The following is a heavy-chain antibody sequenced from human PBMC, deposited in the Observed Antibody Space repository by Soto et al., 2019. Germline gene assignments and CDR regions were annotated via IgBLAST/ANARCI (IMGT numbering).Heavy chain of an antibody. CDR1: GYTFPSYY. V-gene: IGHV1-46*03. D-gene: IGHD4-17*01. CDR3: TRAPSYGAFDI. CDR2: INPSGGST. Sequence: GASVKVSCKASGYTFPSYYIHWVRQAPGQGLEWMGIINPSGGSTTYAQRFQGRVTMTRDTSTSTVYMELSSLRSEDTAVYYCTRAPSYGAFDIWGQGTMVTVSS. J-gene: IGHJ3*02.